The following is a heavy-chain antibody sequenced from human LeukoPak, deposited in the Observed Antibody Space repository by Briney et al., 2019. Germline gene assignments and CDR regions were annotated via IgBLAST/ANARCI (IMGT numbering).Heavy chain of an antibody. Sequence: GGSLRLSCAASGFTFSNAWMSWVRQAPGKGLEWVGRIKSKTDGGTTDYAAPVKGRFTISRDDSKNTLYLQMNSLRSEDTAVYYCARGIGHYYGSGSSYWGQGTLVTVSS. CDR3: ARGIGHYYGSGSSY. V-gene: IGHV3-15*01. J-gene: IGHJ4*02. CDR2: IKSKTDGGTT. CDR1: GFTFSNAW. D-gene: IGHD3-10*01.